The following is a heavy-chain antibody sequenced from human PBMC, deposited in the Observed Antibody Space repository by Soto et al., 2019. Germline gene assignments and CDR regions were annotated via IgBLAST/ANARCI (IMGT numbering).Heavy chain of an antibody. J-gene: IGHJ4*02. CDR3: ARDKITGLFDY. D-gene: IGHD2-8*02. V-gene: IGHV4-34*01. CDR2: INHSGST. CDR1: GGSFSGYY. Sequence: SETLSLTCAVYGGSFSGYYWTWIRQPPGTGLEWIGEINHSGSTNYNPSLKSRVTISVDTTKNQFSLKLTSVTAADTAVYYCARDKITGLFDYWGQGTLDTVSS.